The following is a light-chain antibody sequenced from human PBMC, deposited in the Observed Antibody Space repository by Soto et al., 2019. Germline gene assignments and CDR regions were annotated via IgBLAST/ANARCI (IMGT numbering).Light chain of an antibody. CDR1: QSVSSIY. Sequence: EIVLTQSPGTLSLSPGERATLSCRASQSVSSIYLAWYQQKPGQAPRLIIYGASNRATGIPDRFSGRGSGTDFTLTISRLEPEDFAVYYCQQYGSSPPLTFGGGTKVEIK. CDR3: QQYGSSPPLT. V-gene: IGKV3-20*01. CDR2: GAS. J-gene: IGKJ4*01.